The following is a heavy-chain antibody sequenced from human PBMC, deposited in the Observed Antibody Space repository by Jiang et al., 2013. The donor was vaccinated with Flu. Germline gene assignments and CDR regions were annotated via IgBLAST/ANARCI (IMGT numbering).Heavy chain of an antibody. CDR1: SNAW. J-gene: IGHJ4*02. CDR3: TSPSYYYDSSGYKN. Sequence: SNAWMNWVRQAPGKGLEWVGRIKSKTDGGTTDYAAPVKGRFTISRDDSKNTLYLQMNSLKTEDTAVYYCTSPSYYYDSSGYKNWGQGTLVTVSS. D-gene: IGHD3-22*01. V-gene: IGHV3-15*07. CDR2: IKSKTDGGTT.